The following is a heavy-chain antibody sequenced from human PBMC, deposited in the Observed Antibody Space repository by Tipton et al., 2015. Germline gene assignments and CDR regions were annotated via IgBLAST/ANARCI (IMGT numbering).Heavy chain of an antibody. CDR2: ISAYSGNT. D-gene: IGHD2-8*01. J-gene: IGHJ4*02. CDR3: ARLTVMVSGPPDY. CDR1: GYTFSSYG. Sequence: QLVQSGHEVKQPGASVKVSCKASGYTFSSYGISWVRQAPGQGLEWMGWISAYSGNTNYAEKFQGRVTMTTDTSTSTAYMELRSLRSDDTAVYYCARLTVMVSGPPDYWGQGILVTVSS. V-gene: IGHV1-18*01.